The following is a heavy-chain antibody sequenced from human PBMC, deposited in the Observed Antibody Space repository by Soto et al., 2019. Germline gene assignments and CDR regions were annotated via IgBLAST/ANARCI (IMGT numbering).Heavy chain of an antibody. D-gene: IGHD2-15*01. CDR2: ISSSSSTI. CDR3: AKLSLNYMDV. V-gene: IGHV3-48*01. Sequence: GGSLRLSCAASGFTFSSYSMNWVRQAPGKGLEWVSYISSSSSTIYYADSVKGRFTISRDNAKNSLYLQMNSLRAEDTAVYYCAKLSLNYMDVWGKGTTVTVS. J-gene: IGHJ6*03. CDR1: GFTFSSYS.